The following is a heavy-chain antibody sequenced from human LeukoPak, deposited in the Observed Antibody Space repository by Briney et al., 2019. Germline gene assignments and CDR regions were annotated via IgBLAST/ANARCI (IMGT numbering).Heavy chain of an antibody. CDR3: ARGRVRGYFDWLSNDY. Sequence: ASVKVSCKASGYTFTGYYMHWVRQAPGQGLEWMGRINPNSGGTNYAQKFQGRVTMTRDTSISTAYMELSRLRSDDTAVYYCARGRVRGYFDWLSNDYWGQGTLVTVSS. D-gene: IGHD3-9*01. CDR2: INPNSGGT. V-gene: IGHV1-2*06. CDR1: GYTFTGYY. J-gene: IGHJ4*02.